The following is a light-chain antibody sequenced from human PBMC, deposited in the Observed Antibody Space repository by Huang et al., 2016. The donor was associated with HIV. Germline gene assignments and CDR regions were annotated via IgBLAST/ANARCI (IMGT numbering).Light chain of an antibody. Sequence: IVLTQSPATLSLSPGEGATLSCRASQSVDSYLAWYQQKPGQAPRLLIYDASNRATGIPARFSGSGSGTDFTLTISSLEPEDFAVYYCQQRSNWLTFGGGTKVEIK. V-gene: IGKV3-11*01. CDR1: QSVDSY. J-gene: IGKJ4*01. CDR2: DAS. CDR3: QQRSNWLT.